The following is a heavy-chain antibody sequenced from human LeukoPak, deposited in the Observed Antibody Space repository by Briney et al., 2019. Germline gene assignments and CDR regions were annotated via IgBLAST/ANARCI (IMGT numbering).Heavy chain of an antibody. CDR1: GFAFSNYA. V-gene: IGHV3-23*01. J-gene: IGHJ5*02. CDR3: AKDLEQSYSGWSTSYDA. D-gene: IGHD6-19*01. CDR2: ISSGAGTT. Sequence: PGGSPTLSCAASGFAFSNYAMSWVRQVPGKRLEWVSAISSGAGTTGYADSVKGRFTISRVNSKSTIYLQMNSLRAEDTAVYYCAKDLEQSYSGWSTSYDAWGQGTLVTVSS.